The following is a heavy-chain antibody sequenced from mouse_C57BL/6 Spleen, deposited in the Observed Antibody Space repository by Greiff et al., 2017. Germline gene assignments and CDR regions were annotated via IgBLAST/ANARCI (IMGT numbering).Heavy chain of an antibody. V-gene: IGHV1-81*01. CDR2: IYPRSGNT. CDR3: ARFYYGSSPSYWYFDV. D-gene: IGHD1-1*01. J-gene: IGHJ1*03. CDR1: GYTFTSYG. Sequence: VHLVESGAELARPGASVKLSCKASGYTFTSYGISWVKQRTGQGLEWIGEIYPRSGNTYYNEKFKGKATLTADKSSSTAYMELRSLTSEDSAVYFCARFYYGSSPSYWYFDVWGTGTTVTVSS.